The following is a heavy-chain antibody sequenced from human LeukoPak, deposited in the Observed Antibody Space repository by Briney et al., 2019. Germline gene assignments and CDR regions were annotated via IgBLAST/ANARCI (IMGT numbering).Heavy chain of an antibody. CDR2: IRSKAYGGTT. D-gene: IGHD2-2*01. Sequence: GGSLRLSCTASGFTFGDYAMSWVRQAPGKGLEWVGFIRSKAYGGTTEYAASVKGRFTISRDDSKSIAYLQMNSLKTEDTAVYYCIGGSVVGPDVVPAAIPIRYYFDYWGQGTLVTVSS. J-gene: IGHJ4*02. V-gene: IGHV3-49*04. CDR1: GFTFGDYA. CDR3: IGGSVVGPDVVPAAIPIRYYFDY.